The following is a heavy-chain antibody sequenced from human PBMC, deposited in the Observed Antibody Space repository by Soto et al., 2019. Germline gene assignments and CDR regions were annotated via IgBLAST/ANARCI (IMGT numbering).Heavy chain of an antibody. J-gene: IGHJ4*02. CDR2: IYYSGST. Sequence: SETLSLTCTVSGGSVSSGSYYWSWIRQPPGKGLEWIGYIYYSGSTNYNPSLKSRVIISVDTSKNQFSLKLSSVTAADTAVYYCARAGSESSGYAFDYWGQGTLVTVSS. CDR3: ARAGSESSGYAFDY. V-gene: IGHV4-61*01. CDR1: GGSVSSGSYY. D-gene: IGHD6-19*01.